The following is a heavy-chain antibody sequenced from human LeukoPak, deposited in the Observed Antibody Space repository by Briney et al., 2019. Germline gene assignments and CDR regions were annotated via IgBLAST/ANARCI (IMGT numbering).Heavy chain of an antibody. CDR3: ARVLLRYPYSSGWYRLGWFDP. CDR1: GGSISSRNW. V-gene: IGHV4-4*02. J-gene: IGHJ5*02. D-gene: IGHD6-19*01. Sequence: KPSGTLSLTCAVSGGSISSRNWWSWVRQPPGKGLEWIGEIYHSGSTNYNPSLKSRVTISVDTSKNQFSLKLSSVTAADTAVYYCARVLLRYPYSSGWYRLGWFDPWGQGTLVTVSS. CDR2: IYHSGST.